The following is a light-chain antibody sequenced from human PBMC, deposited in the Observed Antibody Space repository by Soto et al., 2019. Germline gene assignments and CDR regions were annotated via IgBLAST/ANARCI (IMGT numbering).Light chain of an antibody. CDR2: EVS. CDR1: SSDVGACNY. V-gene: IGLV2-8*01. CDR3: CSYAGSSTVV. Sequence: QSALTQPPSASGSPGQSVTISCTGTSSDVGACNYVSWYQQLPGKAPKLIIYEVSKRPSGVPDRFSGSKSGNTASLTVSGLQAEDEADYYCCSYAGSSTVVFGGGTKLTVL. J-gene: IGLJ2*01.